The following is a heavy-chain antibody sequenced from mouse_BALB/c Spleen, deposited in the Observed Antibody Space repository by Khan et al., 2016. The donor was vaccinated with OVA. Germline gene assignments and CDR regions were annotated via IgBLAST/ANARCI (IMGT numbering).Heavy chain of an antibody. D-gene: IGHD3-1*01. CDR1: GYSITSGYF. Sequence: EVQLQESGPGLVKPSQSLSLTCSVTGYSITSGYFWNWIRQFPGNKLEWMGYIRYDGDSNYNPSLKNRISITRDTSKNQFFLKLNSVTPEDTATFYCARGGSSVPAWFAYWGQGTLVTVSP. J-gene: IGHJ3*01. V-gene: IGHV3-6*02. CDR3: ARGGSSVPAWFAY. CDR2: IRYDGDS.